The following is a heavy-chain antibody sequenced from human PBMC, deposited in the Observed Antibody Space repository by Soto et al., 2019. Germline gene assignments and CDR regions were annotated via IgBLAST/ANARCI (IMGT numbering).Heavy chain of an antibody. CDR1: GFTFSSYG. D-gene: IGHD2-21*01. CDR2: ISYDGSNK. CDR3: ATSKGAVVISPYFFDY. J-gene: IGHJ4*02. Sequence: SLRLSCAASGFTFSSYGMHWVRQAPGKGLEWVAVISYDGSNKYYADSVKGRFTISRDNAKNTLSLQMNSLRVEDTAVYYCATSKGAVVISPYFFDYWGQGALVTVSS. V-gene: IGHV3-30*03.